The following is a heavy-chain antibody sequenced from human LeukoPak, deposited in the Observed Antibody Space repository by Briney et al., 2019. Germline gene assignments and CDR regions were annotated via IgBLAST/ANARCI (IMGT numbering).Heavy chain of an antibody. D-gene: IGHD3-16*02. V-gene: IGHV4-34*01. CDR2: INHSGST. J-gene: IGHJ4*02. Sequence: PSETLSLTCAVYGGSFSGYYWSWIRQPPGKGLEWIGEINHSGSTNYNPSLKSRVTISVDTSKNQFSLKLSSVTAADTAVYYCARGGYDYVWGSYRYFDYWGQGTLVTVS. CDR3: ARGGYDYVWGSYRYFDY. CDR1: GGSFSGYY.